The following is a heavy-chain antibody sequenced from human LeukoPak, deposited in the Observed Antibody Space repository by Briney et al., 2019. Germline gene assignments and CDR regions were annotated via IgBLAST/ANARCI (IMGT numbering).Heavy chain of an antibody. V-gene: IGHV3-48*01. CDR1: GFPFSSYR. Sequence: PGGSLRLSCAASGFPFSSYRMTWVGQAPGKGLEWVSYISSSSSTIYYADSVKGRFTISRDNAKNSLYLQMNSLRAEDTAVYYCARALVATIDDYWGQGTLVTVSS. J-gene: IGHJ4*02. CDR3: ARALVATIDDY. D-gene: IGHD5-12*01. CDR2: ISSSSSTI.